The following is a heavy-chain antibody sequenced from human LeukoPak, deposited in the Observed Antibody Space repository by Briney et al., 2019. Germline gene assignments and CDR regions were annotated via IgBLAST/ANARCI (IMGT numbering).Heavy chain of an antibody. J-gene: IGHJ6*02. CDR1: GFTVSSNY. D-gene: IGHD5-24*01. Sequence: GGSLRLSCAASGFTVSSNYMSWVRQAPGKGLELVSVIYSGGSTYYADSVKGRFTISRDNSKNTLYLQMNSLRAEDTAVYYCARDVEGRSNYYGMDVWGQGTTVTVSS. CDR2: IYSGGST. CDR3: ARDVEGRSNYYGMDV. V-gene: IGHV3-53*01.